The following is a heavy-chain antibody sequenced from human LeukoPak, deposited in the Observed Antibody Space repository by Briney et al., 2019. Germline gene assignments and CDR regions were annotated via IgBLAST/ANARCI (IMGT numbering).Heavy chain of an antibody. D-gene: IGHD1-1*01. CDR3: ARHERGAENLDY. V-gene: IGHV4-59*08. CDR1: GASISKYY. J-gene: IGHJ4*02. Sequence: PSETLSLTCTVSGASISKYYRSWIRQPPGKGLECIGYVSYSGRTNHNPSLKSRVTISADTSKNQFSLKLTSVTAADTAVYYCARHERGAENLDYWGQGTLVTVSS. CDR2: VSYSGRT.